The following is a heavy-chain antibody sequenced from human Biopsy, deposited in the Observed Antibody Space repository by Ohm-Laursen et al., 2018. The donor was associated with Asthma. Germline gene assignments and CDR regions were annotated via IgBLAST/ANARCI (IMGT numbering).Heavy chain of an antibody. CDR3: VRDGTDDAFDI. Sequence: SLRFSCTASGFSFSNFAIHWVRQAPGKGLEWVGVISKDASTQGYADSVKGRFTMARDNSKNTLDLQMNSLREEDTAVYYCVRDGTDDAFDIWGQGTVVSVSS. J-gene: IGHJ3*02. D-gene: IGHD1-1*01. CDR1: GFSFSNFA. V-gene: IGHV3-30*01. CDR2: ISKDASTQ.